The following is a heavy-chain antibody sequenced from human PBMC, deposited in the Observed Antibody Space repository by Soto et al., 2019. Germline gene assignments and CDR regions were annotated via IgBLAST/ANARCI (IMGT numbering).Heavy chain of an antibody. CDR2: IAVYHNRT. V-gene: IGHV1-18*01. J-gene: IGHJ4*02. D-gene: IGHD3-16*01. CDR3: ATGKTRYVSSGEY. Sequence: QVQLVQSGSELKQPGASVKVSCKTSGYNFDDYSIHWVRQAPGQGLEWVGWIAVYHNRTNYGQNFQGRISMTKDLSTHPVYKELTTLRSDNTAVYYCATGKTRYVSSGEYWGQGTLVTVSS. CDR1: GYNFDDYS.